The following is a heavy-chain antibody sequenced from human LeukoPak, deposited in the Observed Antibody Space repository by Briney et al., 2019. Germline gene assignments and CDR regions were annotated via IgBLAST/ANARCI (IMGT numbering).Heavy chain of an antibody. V-gene: IGHV3-21*01. Sequence: GGSLRLSCAASGFTFSSYSMNWVRQAPGKGLEWVSSISSSSSYIYYADSVKGRFAISRDNAKNSLYLQMNSLRAEDTAVYYCARLGSSWRIDYWGQGTLVTVSS. D-gene: IGHD6-13*01. CDR1: GFTFSSYS. CDR3: ARLGSSWRIDY. J-gene: IGHJ4*02. CDR2: ISSSSSYI.